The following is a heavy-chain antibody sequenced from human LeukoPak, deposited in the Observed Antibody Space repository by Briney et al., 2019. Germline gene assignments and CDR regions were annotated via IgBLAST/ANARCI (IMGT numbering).Heavy chain of an antibody. V-gene: IGHV3-11*01. CDR3: ARDGSSSWYHYFDY. D-gene: IGHD6-13*01. Sequence: PGGSLRLSCAASGFTFSDYYMSWIRQAPGKGLESVSYISSSGSTIYYADSVKGRFTISRDNAKNSLYLQMNSLRAEDTAVYYCARDGSSSWYHYFDYWGQGTLVTVSS. CDR2: ISSSGSTI. J-gene: IGHJ4*02. CDR1: GFTFSDYY.